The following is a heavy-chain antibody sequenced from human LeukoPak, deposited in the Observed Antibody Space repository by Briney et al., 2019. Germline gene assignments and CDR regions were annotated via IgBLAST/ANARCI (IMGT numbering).Heavy chain of an antibody. J-gene: IGHJ4*02. CDR2: IFHSGST. Sequence: PSETLSLTCIVSAYSISSGFYWGWIRQPPGKGLEWIGSIFHSGSTNYNPSLRSRVTISVDMSKNQFSLKLSSVTAADTAVYYCAREPRDWGQGTLVTVPS. V-gene: IGHV4-38-2*02. CDR1: AYSISSGFY. CDR3: AREPRD.